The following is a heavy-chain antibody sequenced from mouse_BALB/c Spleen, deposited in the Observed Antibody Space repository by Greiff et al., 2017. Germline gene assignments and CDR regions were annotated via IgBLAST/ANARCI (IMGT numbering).Heavy chain of an antibody. CDR3: ARSEDGNYVWYFDV. Sequence: VKLQQSAAELARPGASVKMSCKASGYTFTSYTMHWVKQRPGQGLEWIGYINPSSGYTEYNQKFKDKTTLTADKSSSTAYMQLSSLTSEDSAVYYCARSEDGNYVWYFDVWGAGTTVTVSS. J-gene: IGHJ1*01. CDR1: GYTFTSYT. V-gene: IGHV1-4*02. D-gene: IGHD2-1*01. CDR2: INPSSGYT.